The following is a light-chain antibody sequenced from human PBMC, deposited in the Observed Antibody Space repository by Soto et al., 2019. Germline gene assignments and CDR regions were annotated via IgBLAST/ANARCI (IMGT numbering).Light chain of an antibody. J-gene: IGKJ1*01. V-gene: IGKV3D-20*01. Sequence: DIVLTQSPATLSLSPGDRVTLSCGASQSVVGGYFAWYQQKPGLAPRLIIYDTSIRASGIPDRISGSGSGTHFTLTSSRLEPEDFAVYYCQQYGSSPSFGQGAKVEIK. CDR1: QSVVGGY. CDR3: QQYGSSPS. CDR2: DTS.